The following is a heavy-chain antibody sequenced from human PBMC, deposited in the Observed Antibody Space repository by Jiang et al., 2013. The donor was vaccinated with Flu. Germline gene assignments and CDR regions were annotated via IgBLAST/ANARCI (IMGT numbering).Heavy chain of an antibody. CDR1: SGSISGYY. D-gene: IGHD3-10*01. V-gene: IGHV4-59*13. CDR3: ARAGGSGRGYGMDV. J-gene: IGHJ6*02. Sequence: SSGSISGYYWGWIRQPPGKGLEWIGYIYHSGSTSYNPSLKSRVTISVDMSKTQFSLKLSSVIAADTAVYYCARAGGSGRGYGMDVWGQGTTVTVSS. CDR2: IYHSGST.